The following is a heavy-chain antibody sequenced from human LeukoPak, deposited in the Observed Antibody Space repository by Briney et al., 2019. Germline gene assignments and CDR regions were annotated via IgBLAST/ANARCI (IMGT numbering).Heavy chain of an antibody. Sequence: SETLSLTCAVYGGSFSGCYWSWIRQPPGKGLEWIGEINHSGSTNYNPSLKSRVTISVDTSKSQFSLNLMSVTAADTAVYYCTRDTGTTGEVKFDPWGQGTLVTVSS. D-gene: IGHD4-17*01. J-gene: IGHJ5*02. CDR1: GGSFSGCY. CDR3: TRDTGTTGEVKFDP. CDR2: INHSGST. V-gene: IGHV4-34*01.